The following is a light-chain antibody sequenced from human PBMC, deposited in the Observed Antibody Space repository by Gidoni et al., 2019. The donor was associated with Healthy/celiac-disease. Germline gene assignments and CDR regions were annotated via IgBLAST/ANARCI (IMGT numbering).Light chain of an antibody. CDR2: KDS. CDR3: QSADSSGIYV. V-gene: IGLV3-25*03. CDR1: ALPKQY. J-gene: IGLJ1*01. Sequence: SHELTQPPSVSVSPGQTARITCPGDALPKQYAYWYQQKPGQAPVLVIYKDSERPSGIPERFSGSSSGTTVTLTISGVQAEDEADYYCQSADSSGIYVFGTGTKVTVL.